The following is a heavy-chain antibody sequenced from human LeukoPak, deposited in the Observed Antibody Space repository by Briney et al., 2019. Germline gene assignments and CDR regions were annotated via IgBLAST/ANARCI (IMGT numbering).Heavy chain of an antibody. CDR3: ARDLAGIVGVTAWFDP. D-gene: IGHD1-26*01. V-gene: IGHV1-18*01. CDR2: ISVYNGNT. J-gene: IGHJ5*02. CDR1: AYTFTSYA. Sequence: ASVKVSCKASAYTFTSYAISWMRQAPGQGLEWMGWISVYNGNTNYAQKFQGRATMTTDTSTNTVYMELRSLRFDDTAVYYCARDLAGIVGVTAWFDPWGQGTLVTVSS.